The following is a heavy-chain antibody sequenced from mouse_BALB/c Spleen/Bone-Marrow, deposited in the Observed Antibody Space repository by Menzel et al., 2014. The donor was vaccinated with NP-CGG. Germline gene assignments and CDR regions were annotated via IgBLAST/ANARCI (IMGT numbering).Heavy chain of an antibody. CDR2: ISNGSSTI. J-gene: IGHJ4*01. V-gene: IGHV5-17*02. D-gene: IGHD1-1*01. Sequence: EVQLVESGGGLVQPGGSRKLSCAASGFTFSSFGMHWVRQAPEKGLEWVAYISNGSSTIYYAATVKVQFTISRNNPNNTLFLQITNLTSKHPTIYYCAKKAAIITHYYAIHYYYQGPSITLSS. CDR1: GFTFSSFG. CDR3: AKKAAIITHYYAIHY.